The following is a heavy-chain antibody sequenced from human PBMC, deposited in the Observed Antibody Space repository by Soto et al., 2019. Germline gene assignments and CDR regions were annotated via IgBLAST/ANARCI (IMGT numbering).Heavy chain of an antibody. CDR3: ARDKATPTLNWFDP. Sequence: NPSETLSLTCTVSGGSISSYYWSWIRQPPGKGLEWIGYIYYSGSTNYNPSLKSRVTISVDTSKNQFSLKLSSVTAADTAVYYCARDKATPTLNWFDPWGQGTLVTVSS. CDR2: IYYSGST. J-gene: IGHJ5*02. V-gene: IGHV4-59*01. D-gene: IGHD5-12*01. CDR1: GGSISSYY.